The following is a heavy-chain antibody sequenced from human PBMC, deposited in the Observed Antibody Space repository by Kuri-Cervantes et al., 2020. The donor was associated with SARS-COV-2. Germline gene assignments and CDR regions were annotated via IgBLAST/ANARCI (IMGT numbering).Heavy chain of an antibody. Sequence: ASVKVSXXASXXTXTGYYMHXVRQAXGQGLEWMXXIDPXXGGTXXAQKFQGWVTMTRDTSISTVHMXXSRLRSDXXAVYXCARSXPFRRLVVIXPGGAFDIWGQGTMVTVSS. J-gene: IGHJ3*02. V-gene: IGHV1-2*04. D-gene: IGHD3-22*01. CDR1: XXTXTGYY. CDR2: IDPXXGGT. CDR3: ARSXPFRRLVVIXPGGAFDI.